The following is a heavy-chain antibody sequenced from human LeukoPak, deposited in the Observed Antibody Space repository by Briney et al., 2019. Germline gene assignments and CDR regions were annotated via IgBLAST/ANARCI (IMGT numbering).Heavy chain of an antibody. CDR1: GFTFSSYA. V-gene: IGHV3-23*01. CDR2: ISVSGGST. Sequence: GGSLRLSCAASGFTFSSYAMSWVRQAPGKGLEWVSGISVSGGSTYYADSVKGRFTISRDNSKNTLYLQMNSLRAEDTALYYCSKGRPPYNVAAADCWGQGTLVTVSS. D-gene: IGHD3-10*02. J-gene: IGHJ4*02. CDR3: SKGRPPYNVAAADC.